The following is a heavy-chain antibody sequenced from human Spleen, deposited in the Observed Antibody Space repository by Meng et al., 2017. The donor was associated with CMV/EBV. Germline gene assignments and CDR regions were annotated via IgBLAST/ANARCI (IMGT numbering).Heavy chain of an antibody. J-gene: IGHJ5*02. V-gene: IGHV1-69*10. CDR3: ARGIYQIFWDWFDP. Sequence: SGGTFSNYAITWVRQAPGQGLEWLGGIIPVRGIANYPQRFQGRVTITADKSTTTACMELSSLRSEDTAVYYCARGIYQIFWDWFDPWGQGTLVTVSS. CDR1: GGTFSNYA. D-gene: IGHD2/OR15-2a*01. CDR2: IIPVRGIA.